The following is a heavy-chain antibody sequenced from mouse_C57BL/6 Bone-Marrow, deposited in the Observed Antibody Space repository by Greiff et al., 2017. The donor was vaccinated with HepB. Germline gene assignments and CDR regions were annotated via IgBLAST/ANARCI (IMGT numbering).Heavy chain of an antibody. Sequence: EVQGVESGAELVRPGASVKLSCTASGFNIKDDYMHWVKQRPEQGLEWIGWIDPENGDTEYASKFQGKATITADTSSNTAYLQLSSLTSEDTAVYYCTTATVVAPMDYWGQGTSVTVSS. V-gene: IGHV14-4*01. J-gene: IGHJ4*01. CDR3: TTATVVAPMDY. CDR1: GFNIKDDY. D-gene: IGHD1-1*01. CDR2: IDPENGDT.